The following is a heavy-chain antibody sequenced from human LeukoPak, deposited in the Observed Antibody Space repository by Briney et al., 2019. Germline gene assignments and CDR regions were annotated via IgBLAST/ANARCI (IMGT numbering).Heavy chain of an antibody. J-gene: IGHJ4*02. V-gene: IGHV3-7*01. CDR1: GFTFSTYW. CDR3: ARHREGTTQVGLFNY. D-gene: IGHD2-2*01. Sequence: PGGSLRLSCAASGFTFSTYWMAWVRQAPGEGLEWVANIRQDGGEKYYVDSVKGRFTISRDNAQNSLYLHINSLGAEDTAVYYCARHREGTTQVGLFNYWGQGTLVTVSS. CDR2: IRQDGGEK.